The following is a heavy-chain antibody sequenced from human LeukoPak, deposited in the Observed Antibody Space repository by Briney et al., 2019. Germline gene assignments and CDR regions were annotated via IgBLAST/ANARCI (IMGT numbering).Heavy chain of an antibody. V-gene: IGHV3-30*03. CDR2: MSNDGSNK. CDR3: ARRLRYYYYMDV. J-gene: IGHJ6*03. D-gene: IGHD2-21*01. CDR1: GFTFSSYG. Sequence: GRSLRLSCSASGFTFSSYGMHWVRQAPGKGLEWVAVMSNDGSNKDYADSVKGRFTISRDNSKNTLYLQMNSLRAEDTAVYYCARRLRYYYYMDVWGKGTTVTVSS.